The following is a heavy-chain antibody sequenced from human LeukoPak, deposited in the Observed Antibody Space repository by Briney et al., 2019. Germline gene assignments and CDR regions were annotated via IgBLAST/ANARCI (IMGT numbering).Heavy chain of an antibody. CDR2: INHSGST. CDR3: ARVVAARPRKYYYYYYMDV. CDR1: GGSFSGYY. D-gene: IGHD6-13*01. Sequence: SETLSLTCAVYGGSFSGYYWSWIRQPPGKGLEWIGEINHSGSTNYNPSLKSRVTISVDTSKNQFSLKLSSVTAADTAVYYCARVVAARPRKYYYYYYMDVWGKGTTVTVSS. J-gene: IGHJ6*03. V-gene: IGHV4-34*01.